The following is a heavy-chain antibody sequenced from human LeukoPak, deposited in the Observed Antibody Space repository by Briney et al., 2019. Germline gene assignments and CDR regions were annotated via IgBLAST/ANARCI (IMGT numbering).Heavy chain of an antibody. V-gene: IGHV1-8*01. D-gene: IGHD2-15*01. Sequence: ASVKVSCKASGYTFTSYDINWVRQATGQGLEWMGWMNPNSGNTGYAQKFQGRVTMTRNTSISTAYMELSSLRSEDTAVYYCARGRVATYYYYYYGMDVWGQGTTVTVPS. CDR2: MNPNSGNT. J-gene: IGHJ6*02. CDR1: GYTFTSYD. CDR3: ARGRVATYYYYYYGMDV.